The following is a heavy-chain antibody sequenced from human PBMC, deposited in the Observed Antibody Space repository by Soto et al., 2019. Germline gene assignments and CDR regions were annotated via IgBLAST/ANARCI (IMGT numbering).Heavy chain of an antibody. CDR3: ARDRDHTYDY. V-gene: IGHV1-69*01. J-gene: IGHJ4*02. CDR2: IIPIFGTT. CDR1: GGTFSSFA. Sequence: QVQLVQSGAEVKKPGSSVKVSCKASGGTFSSFAISWVRQAPGQGLEWMGGIIPIFGTTNYAQKFPGRVTITPDESTSTAYMEVTTLRSEDTAVYYCARDRDHTYDYWGQGTLVTVSS.